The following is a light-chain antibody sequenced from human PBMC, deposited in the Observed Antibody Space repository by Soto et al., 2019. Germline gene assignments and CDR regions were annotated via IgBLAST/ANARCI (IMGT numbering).Light chain of an antibody. J-gene: IGLJ3*02. Sequence: QSALTQPASVSGSPGQSITISCTGTSSDVGGYNYVSWYQQHPGKAPKLMIYDVTNRPSGVSDRFSGSKSGNTASLTISGLQTEDEADYYCSSYTSTITPGVLGGGTKLTVL. CDR3: SSYTSTITPGV. V-gene: IGLV2-14*03. CDR2: DVT. CDR1: SSDVGGYNY.